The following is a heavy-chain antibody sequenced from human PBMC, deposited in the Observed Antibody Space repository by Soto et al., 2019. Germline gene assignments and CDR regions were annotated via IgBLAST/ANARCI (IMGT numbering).Heavy chain of an antibody. V-gene: IGHV1-18*01. CDR2: ISAYNGNT. CDR3: ARDTPTAVAGYYYYYGMDV. CDR1: GYTFTSYG. D-gene: IGHD6-19*01. J-gene: IGHJ6*02. Sequence: ASVKVSCKASGYTFTSYGISWVRQAPGQGLEWMGWISAYNGNTNYAQKLQGRVTMTTDTSTSTAYMELRSLRSDDTAVYYCARDTPTAVAGYYYYYGMDVWGQGTTVTV.